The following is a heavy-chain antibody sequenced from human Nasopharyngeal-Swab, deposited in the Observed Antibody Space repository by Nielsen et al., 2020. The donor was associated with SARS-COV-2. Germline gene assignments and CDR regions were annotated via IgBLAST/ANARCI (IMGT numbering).Heavy chain of an antibody. CDR3: ARDGQSYGMDV. CDR2: IYSGGST. J-gene: IGHJ6*02. V-gene: IGHV3-53*01. CDR1: GFTVSSNY. Sequence: GASLTISCAASGFTVSSNYMSWVRQAPGKGLEWVSVIYSGGSTYYADSVKGRFTISRDNSKNTLYLQMNSLRAEDTAVYYCARDGQSYGMDVWGQGTTVTVSS.